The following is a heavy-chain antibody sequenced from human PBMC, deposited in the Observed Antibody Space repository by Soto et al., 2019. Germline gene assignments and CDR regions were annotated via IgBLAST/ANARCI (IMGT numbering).Heavy chain of an antibody. V-gene: IGHV3-30-3*01. CDR3: AIGTTTSDISAMAV. Sequence: QVQLVESGGGVVQPGRSLRLSCAASGFTFSYHALNWVRQAPGKGLEWVAVISYDGDNKYIAESVKGRFTISRDNSKNTVSLPMNSLRAEDTAMYFCAIGTTTSDISAMAVWVPGTTVTVSS. D-gene: IGHD3-9*01. J-gene: IGHJ6*02. CDR2: ISYDGDNK. CDR1: GFTFSYHA.